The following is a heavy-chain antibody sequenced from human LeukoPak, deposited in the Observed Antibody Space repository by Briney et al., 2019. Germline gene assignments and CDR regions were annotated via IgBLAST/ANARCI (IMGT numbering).Heavy chain of an antibody. Sequence: PGGSLRLSCAASGFTFSYYSINWVRQAPGKGLEWVSYIPSTGSPIYYADSVKGRFTASRDNAKNSLYLQMSSLRAEDTAVYYCTTFYYYDSGGYYYFDYWSQGTLVTVSS. V-gene: IGHV3-48*01. J-gene: IGHJ4*02. D-gene: IGHD3-22*01. CDR2: IPSTGSPI. CDR3: TTFYYYDSGGYYYFDY. CDR1: GFTFSYYS.